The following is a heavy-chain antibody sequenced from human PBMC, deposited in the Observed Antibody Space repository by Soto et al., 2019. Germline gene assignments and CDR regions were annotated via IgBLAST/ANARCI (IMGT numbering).Heavy chain of an antibody. D-gene: IGHD3-16*02. J-gene: IGHJ4*02. Sequence: EVQLVESGGGLVRPGGSLRLSCAASGFTFNTAWMSWVRQAPGKGLEWVARIKTETEGGSTDYAALVEGRFTISKDESKNTLFLQMNSLTTDDTGVYYCSTYDLFPGNDRYRWAYWSQGTLVTVTS. CDR3: STYDLFPGNDRYRWAY. V-gene: IGHV3-15*01. CDR1: GFTFNTAW. CDR2: IKTETEGGST.